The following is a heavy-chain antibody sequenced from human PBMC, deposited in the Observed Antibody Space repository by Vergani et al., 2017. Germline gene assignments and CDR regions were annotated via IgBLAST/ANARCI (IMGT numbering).Heavy chain of an antibody. Sequence: VQLLESGGGLVQPGGSLRLSCAASGFTFSSYGMHWVRQAPGKGLEWVAVISYDGSNKYYADSVKGRFTISRDNSKNTLYLQMNSLRAEDTAVYYCWAYYYDSSGYYPTYFDYWGQGTLVTVSS. CDR1: GFTFSSYG. D-gene: IGHD3-22*01. V-gene: IGHV3-30*03. J-gene: IGHJ4*02. CDR3: WAYYYDSSGYYPTYFDY. CDR2: ISYDGSNK.